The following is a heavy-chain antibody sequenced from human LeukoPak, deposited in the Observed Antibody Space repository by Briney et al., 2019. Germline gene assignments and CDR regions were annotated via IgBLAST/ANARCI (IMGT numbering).Heavy chain of an antibody. D-gene: IGHD5-24*01. CDR2: ISWNSGSI. Sequence: PGGSLRLSCAASGFTFDDYAMHWVRQAPGKGLEWVSGISWNSGSIGYADSVKGRFTISRDNAKNSLYLQMNSLRAEDTALYYCARTSTSRNYYYYGMDVWGQGTTVTVSS. CDR3: ARTSTSRNYYYYGMDV. CDR1: GFTFDDYA. J-gene: IGHJ6*02. V-gene: IGHV3-9*01.